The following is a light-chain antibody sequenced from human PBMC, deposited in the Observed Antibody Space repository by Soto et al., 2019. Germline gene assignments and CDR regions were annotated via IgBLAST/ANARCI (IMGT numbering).Light chain of an antibody. CDR1: SSDVGAYDY. Sequence: QSALTQPPSASGSPGQSVTISCTGTSSDVGAYDYVSWYQQHPGKAPKLMIYEVSQRPSGVPDRFSGSKSGNTASLTISGLQAEDEGDYYCSSFTNTITRYAFGTGTKLTVL. CDR2: EVS. V-gene: IGLV2-8*01. J-gene: IGLJ1*01. CDR3: SSFTNTITRYA.